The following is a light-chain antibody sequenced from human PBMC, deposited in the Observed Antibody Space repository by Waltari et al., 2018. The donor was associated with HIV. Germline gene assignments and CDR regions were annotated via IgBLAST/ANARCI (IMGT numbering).Light chain of an antibody. CDR3: ATWDDTLSGYV. CDR1: SSNIGNNC. CDR2: RND. V-gene: IGLV1-47*01. Sequence: QSVLTQPPSASGTPGQRVTIPCSGSSSNIGNNCVFWYQQLPGTAPKLLFYRNDQRPSGVPDRFSGSKSGTSASLAISGLRSEDEADYYCATWDDTLSGYVFGTGTKVTVL. J-gene: IGLJ1*01.